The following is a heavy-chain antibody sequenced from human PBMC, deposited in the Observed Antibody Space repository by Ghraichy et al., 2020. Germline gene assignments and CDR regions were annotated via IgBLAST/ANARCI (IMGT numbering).Heavy chain of an antibody. Sequence: GGSLRLSCAASGFTFSSYWMSWVRQAPGKGLEWVANIKQDGSEKYYVDSVKGRFTISRDNAKNSLYLQMNSLRAEDTAVYYCARDPPYYDFWSGPHAAFDIWGQGTMVTVSS. V-gene: IGHV3-7*03. CDR3: ARDPPYYDFWSGPHAAFDI. CDR2: IKQDGSEK. J-gene: IGHJ3*02. D-gene: IGHD3-3*01. CDR1: GFTFSSYW.